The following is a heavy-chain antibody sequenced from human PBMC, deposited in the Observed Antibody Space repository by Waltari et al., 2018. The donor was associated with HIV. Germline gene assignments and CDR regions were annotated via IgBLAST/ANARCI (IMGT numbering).Heavy chain of an antibody. CDR3: ARAIYSSGWYWFDP. CDR1: GGSISSSSYY. J-gene: IGHJ5*02. CDR2: IYYSGST. Sequence: QLQLQESGPGLVKPSETVSLTCTVSGGSISSSSYYWGWIRQPPGKGLEGIGSIYYSGSTYYNPSLKSRVTISVDTSKNQFSLKLSSVTAADTAVYYCARAIYSSGWYWFDPWGQGTLVTVSS. D-gene: IGHD6-19*01. V-gene: IGHV4-39*07.